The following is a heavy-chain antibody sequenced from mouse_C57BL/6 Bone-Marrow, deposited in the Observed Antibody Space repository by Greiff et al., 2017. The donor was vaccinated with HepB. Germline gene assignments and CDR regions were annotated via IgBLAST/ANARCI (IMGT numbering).Heavy chain of an antibody. D-gene: IGHD2-1*01. CDR2: IYPGSGNT. CDR3: AGYGNYVDY. CDR1: GYTFTDYY. Sequence: QVQLQQSGAELVRPGASVKLSCKASGYTFTDYYINWVKQRPGQGLEWIARIYPGSGNTYYNEKFKGKATLTAEKSSSTAYMQLSSLTSEDSAVYFCAGYGNYVDYWGQGTTLTVSS. V-gene: IGHV1-76*01. J-gene: IGHJ2*01.